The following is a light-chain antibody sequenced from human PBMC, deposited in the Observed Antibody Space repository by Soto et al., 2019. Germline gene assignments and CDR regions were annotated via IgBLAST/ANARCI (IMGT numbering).Light chain of an antibody. Sequence: DSQVTQSPSTLSASVGDRVTITCRASQNIYTWLAWYQQKPGKAPKLLIYKASTLKSGVPSRFSGSGSGTEFTLTISSLQPDDFATYYCQHYNSYSEAFGQGTKVDI. CDR3: QHYNSYSEA. V-gene: IGKV1-5*03. CDR2: KAS. J-gene: IGKJ1*01. CDR1: QNIYTW.